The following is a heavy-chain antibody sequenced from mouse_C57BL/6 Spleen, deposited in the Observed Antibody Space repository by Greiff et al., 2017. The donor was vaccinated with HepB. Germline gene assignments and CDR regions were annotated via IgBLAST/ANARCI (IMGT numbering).Heavy chain of an antibody. V-gene: IGHV5-17*01. D-gene: IGHD4-1*01. J-gene: IGHJ3*01. CDR2: ISSGSSTI. Sequence: EVHLVESGGGLVKPGGSLKLSCAASGFTFSDYGMHWVRQAPEKGLEWVAYISSGSSTIYYADTVKGRFTISRDNAKNTLFLQMTSLRSEDTAMYYCARPNWDPWFAYWGQGTLVTVSA. CDR3: ARPNWDPWFAY. CDR1: GFTFSDYG.